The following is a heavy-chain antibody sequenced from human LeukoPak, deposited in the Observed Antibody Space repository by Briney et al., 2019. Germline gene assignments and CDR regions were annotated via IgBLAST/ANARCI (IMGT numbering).Heavy chain of an antibody. Sequence: GALGLSCGAFGFIFRGYYMNWVRQAPGEGLEWISSISNSGSTIYYADSVKGRFTISRDNAKNSLYLQMNSLRAEDTAVYYCATHPGDYWFGYLQLWGQGTLVTVSS. V-gene: IGHV3-11*04. D-gene: IGHD3-10*01. J-gene: IGHJ4*02. CDR3: ATHPGDYWFGYLQL. CDR2: ISNSGSTI. CDR1: GFIFRGYY.